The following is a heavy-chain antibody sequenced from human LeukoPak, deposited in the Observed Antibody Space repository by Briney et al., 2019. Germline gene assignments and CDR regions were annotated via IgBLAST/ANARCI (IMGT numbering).Heavy chain of an antibody. J-gene: IGHJ4*02. CDR3: ARRGITGVDY. Sequence: SETLSLTCTVSGGSISSYYWSWIRQPPGKGLEWIGYIYYSGSTNYNPSLKSRVTISVDTSKNQFSLKLSSVTAADTAVYYCARRGITGVDYWGQGTLVTVSS. D-gene: IGHD1-20*01. CDR2: IYYSGST. V-gene: IGHV4-59*01. CDR1: GGSISSYY.